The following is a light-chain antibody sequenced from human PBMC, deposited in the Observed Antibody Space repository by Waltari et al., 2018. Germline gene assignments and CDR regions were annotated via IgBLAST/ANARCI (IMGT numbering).Light chain of an antibody. CDR3: QQYYDLPLT. J-gene: IGKJ4*01. V-gene: IGKV1-33*01. CDR2: DAS. Sequence: DRQMTQSPSSLSASVGGIVSSTCQASQDIRNFLNWFQLKPGKSPKVLIYDASNLETGVPSRFSGRKSGTEFTLTISGLQPEDFATYFCQQYYDLPLTFGGGTKVES. CDR1: QDIRNF.